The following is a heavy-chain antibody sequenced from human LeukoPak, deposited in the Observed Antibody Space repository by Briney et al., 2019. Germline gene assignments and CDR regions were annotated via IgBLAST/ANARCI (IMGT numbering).Heavy chain of an antibody. J-gene: IGHJ6*03. CDR2: IRYDGSNK. CDR1: GFTFSNYG. D-gene: IGHD2-15*01. CDR3: AKDWRRIVVVGPITRHGNYMDV. Sequence: GGSLRLSCSASGFTFSNYGMHWVRQAPGKGLEWVAFIRYDGSNKYFADSLKGRFTISRDNSKNTLYLQMNSLRPEDTAVYFCAKDWRRIVVVGPITRHGNYMDVWGKGTTVTISS. V-gene: IGHV3-30*02.